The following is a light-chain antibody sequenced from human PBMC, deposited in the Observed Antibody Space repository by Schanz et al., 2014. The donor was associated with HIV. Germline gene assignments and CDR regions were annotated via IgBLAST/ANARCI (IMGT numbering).Light chain of an antibody. CDR1: SSDVGADNS. Sequence: SALTQPASVSGSPGQSITISCTGTSSDVGADNSVSWYQQHPGRAPRLLVYDVTYRPSGVSNRFSGSKSGNTASLTIYDLQREDEADYYCSSLSTSGAPLFGTGTKLTVL. V-gene: IGLV2-14*03. J-gene: IGLJ1*01. CDR3: SSLSTSGAPL. CDR2: DVT.